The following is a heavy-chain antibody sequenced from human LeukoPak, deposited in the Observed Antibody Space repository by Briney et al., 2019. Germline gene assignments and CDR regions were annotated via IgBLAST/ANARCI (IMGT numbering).Heavy chain of an antibody. CDR2: ITASGGST. CDR3: AKGEGYNYGYYFDY. D-gene: IGHD5-18*01. Sequence: GGSLRLSCASSGFTFSSYAMSWVRQAPGKGLDWVSAITASGGSTYYADSVKGRFTISRDNSKNTLSLQMNSLRAEDTAVYYCAKGEGYNYGYYFDYWGQGTLVTVST. CDR1: GFTFSSYA. V-gene: IGHV3-23*01. J-gene: IGHJ4*02.